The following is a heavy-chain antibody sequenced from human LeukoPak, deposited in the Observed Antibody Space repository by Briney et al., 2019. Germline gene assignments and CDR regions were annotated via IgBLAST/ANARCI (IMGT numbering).Heavy chain of an antibody. J-gene: IGHJ4*02. CDR3: ARDLYSDVDTAMVGY. CDR2: IWYDGSNK. Sequence: PGGSLRLSCAASGFTFSSYGMHWVRQAPGKGLEWVAVIWYDGSNKYYADSVKGRFTISRGNSKNTLYLQMNSLRAEDTAVYYCARDLYSDVDTAMVGYWGQGTLVTVSS. CDR1: GFTFSSYG. V-gene: IGHV3-33*01. D-gene: IGHD5-18*01.